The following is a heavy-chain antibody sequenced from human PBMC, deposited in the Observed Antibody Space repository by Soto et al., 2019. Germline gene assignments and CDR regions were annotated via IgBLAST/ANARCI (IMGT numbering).Heavy chain of an antibody. CDR1: GGSISSGDYY. Sequence: SETLSLTCTVSGGSISSGDYYWSWIRQPPGKGLEWIGYIYYSGSTYYNPSLKSRVTISVDTSKNQFSLKLSSVTAADTAVYYCARGLLWFGELPYFDYWGQGTLVTVS. V-gene: IGHV4-30-4*01. D-gene: IGHD3-10*01. J-gene: IGHJ4*02. CDR3: ARGLLWFGELPYFDY. CDR2: IYYSGST.